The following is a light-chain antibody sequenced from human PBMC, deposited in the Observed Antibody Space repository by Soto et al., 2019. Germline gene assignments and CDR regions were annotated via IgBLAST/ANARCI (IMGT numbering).Light chain of an antibody. V-gene: IGKV1-6*01. CDR3: LKDYNYPRT. CDR2: AAS. CDR1: QGIRND. Sequence: IQMTQSPWSLSGSVGDRVTITCRASQGIRNDLGWYQQKPGKATKLLIYAASSLQSGVPSRFSGSGSGTDFTLTISSLQPEEFATYYCLKDYNYPRTVGKGNKVAIK. J-gene: IGKJ1*01.